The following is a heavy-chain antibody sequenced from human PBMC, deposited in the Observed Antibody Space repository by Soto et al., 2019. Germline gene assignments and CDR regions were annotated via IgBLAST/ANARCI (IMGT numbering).Heavy chain of an antibody. CDR2: IIPIFGTA. CDR3: ARGPSGLVYYYYGMAV. CDR1: GGTFSSYA. D-gene: IGHD6-19*01. J-gene: IGHJ6*02. V-gene: IGHV1-69*13. Sequence: ASVKVSCKASGGTFSSYAISWVRQAPGQGLEWMGGIIPIFGTANYAQKFQGRVTITADESTSTAYMELSSLRSEDTAVYYCARGPSGLVYYYYGMAVWGQGTTVTVSS.